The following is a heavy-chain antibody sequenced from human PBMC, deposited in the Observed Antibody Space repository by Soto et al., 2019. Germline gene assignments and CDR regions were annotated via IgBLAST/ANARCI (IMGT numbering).Heavy chain of an antibody. J-gene: IGHJ4*02. V-gene: IGHV3-23*01. D-gene: IGHD2-2*02. Sequence: LRLSCTASGFTFSDYAMSWVRQPPGRGLEWVSVISAGGSTYYADSVKGRFTVSRANSKNTLYLQMNSLRAEDTAVYYCANVPIWCSSTSCYTEGFDYWGQGTLVTVSS. CDR1: GFTFSDYA. CDR3: ANVPIWCSSTSCYTEGFDY. CDR2: ISAGGST.